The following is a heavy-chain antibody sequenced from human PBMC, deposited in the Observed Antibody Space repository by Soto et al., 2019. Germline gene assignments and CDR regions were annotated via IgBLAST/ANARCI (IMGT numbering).Heavy chain of an antibody. CDR3: ARMGVGFGELFTYYYGMDV. D-gene: IGHD3-10*01. J-gene: IGHJ6*02. CDR1: GYTFTSYD. Sequence: ASVKVSCKASGYTFTSYDINWVRQATGQGLEWMGWMNPNSGNTGCAQKFQGRVTMTRNTSISTAYMELSSLRSEDTAVYYCARMGVGFGELFTYYYGMDVWGQGTTVTVSS. V-gene: IGHV1-8*01. CDR2: MNPNSGNT.